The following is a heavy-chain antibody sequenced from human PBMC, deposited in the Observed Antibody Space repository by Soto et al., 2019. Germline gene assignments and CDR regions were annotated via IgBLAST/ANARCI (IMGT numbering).Heavy chain of an antibody. Sequence: QLQLQESGSGLVKPSQTLSLTCAVSGGSISSGGYSWGWIRQPPGKGLEWIGYIYHSGSTYYNPSLKSGGTITVDRSKKQSSLMLSSVTAADTAVYYCAAGGGLPRYYWGQGTLVTVSS. V-gene: IGHV4-30-2*01. J-gene: IGHJ4*02. CDR3: AAGGGLPRYY. D-gene: IGHD5-12*01. CDR1: GGSISSGGYS. CDR2: IYHSGST.